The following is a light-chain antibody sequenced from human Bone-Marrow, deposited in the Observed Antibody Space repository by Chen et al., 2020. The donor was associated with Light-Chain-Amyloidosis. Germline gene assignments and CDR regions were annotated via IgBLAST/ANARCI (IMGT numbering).Light chain of an antibody. CDR1: DLPTKY. V-gene: IGLV3-25*03. Sequence: SYELTQPPSVSVSPGQTARITCSGDDLPTKYAYWYQQKPGQAPVLVIHRDTERPAGISERFSGSSSGTTATLTISGVQAEDEPDYHCQSADSSGTYEVIFGGGTKLPVL. J-gene: IGLJ2*01. CDR2: RDT. CDR3: QSADSSGTYEVI.